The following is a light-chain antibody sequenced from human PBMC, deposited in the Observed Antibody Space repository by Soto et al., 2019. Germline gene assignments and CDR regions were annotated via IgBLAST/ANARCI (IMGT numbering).Light chain of an antibody. J-gene: IGKJ1*01. CDR1: QPIRTW. CDR2: DAS. CDR3: HHYTYYRPT. V-gene: IGKV1-5*01. Sequence: DIHVTQSPSTLSASVGYRVTLTCRASQPIRTWLAWYQEKTGKAPKLLIYDASSLEGGVPSRFSGSGSGTEFTLTISSLQPDDFATYYCHHYTYYRPTFGQGTRWIS.